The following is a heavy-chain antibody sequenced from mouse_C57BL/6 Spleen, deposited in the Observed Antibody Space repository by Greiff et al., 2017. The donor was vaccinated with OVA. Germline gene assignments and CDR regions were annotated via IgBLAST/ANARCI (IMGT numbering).Heavy chain of an antibody. D-gene: IGHD2-1*01. CDR3: AREGNYGNLGY. Sequence: VQLQQSGAELVRPGASVKLSCKASGYTFTDYYINWVKQRPGQGLEWIARIYPGSGNTYYNEKFKGKATLTAEKSSSTAYMQLSSLTSEDSAVYFCAREGNYGNLGYWGQGTTLTVSS. CDR2: IYPGSGNT. CDR1: GYTFTDYY. V-gene: IGHV1-76*01. J-gene: IGHJ2*01.